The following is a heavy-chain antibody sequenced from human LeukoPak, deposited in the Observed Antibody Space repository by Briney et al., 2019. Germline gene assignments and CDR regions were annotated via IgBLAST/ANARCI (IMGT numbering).Heavy chain of an antibody. J-gene: IGHJ4*02. Sequence: SGTLSLTCAVSGASISSNWWNWVRQPPGKGLEWIGEIHHSGSANYNPSLKSRVTISLDTSENHFSLRLSSVTAADTAVYYCARGQLPGFDYWGQGTLVTVSS. D-gene: IGHD2-2*01. CDR2: IHHSGSA. CDR1: GASISSNW. CDR3: ARGQLPGFDY. V-gene: IGHV4-4*02.